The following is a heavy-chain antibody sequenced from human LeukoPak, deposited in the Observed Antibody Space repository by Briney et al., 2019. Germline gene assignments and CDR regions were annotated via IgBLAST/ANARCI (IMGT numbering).Heavy chain of an antibody. CDR1: GGSISSYY. D-gene: IGHD5-24*01. Sequence: PSETLSLTCTVSGGSISSYYWSWIRQPPGKGLEWIGYIYYSGSTNYNPSLKSRVTISVDTSKNQFSLKLSSVTAADTAVYYCAREPRDGYNLFDYWGQGTLVTVSS. CDR2: IYYSGST. CDR3: AREPRDGYNLFDY. J-gene: IGHJ4*02. V-gene: IGHV4-59*01.